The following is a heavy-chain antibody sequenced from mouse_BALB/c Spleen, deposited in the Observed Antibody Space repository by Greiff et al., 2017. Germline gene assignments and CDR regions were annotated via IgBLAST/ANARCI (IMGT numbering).Heavy chain of an antibody. CDR3: ARAVSYAMDY. V-gene: IGHV1-63*02. CDR2: IYPGGGYT. Sequence: VQGVESGAELVRPGTSVKISCKASGYTFTNYWLGWVKQRPGHGLEWIGDIYPGGGYTNYNEKFKGKATLTADTSSSTAYMQLSSLTSEDSAVYFCARAVSYAMDYWGQGTSVTVSS. CDR1: GYTFTNYW. J-gene: IGHJ4*01.